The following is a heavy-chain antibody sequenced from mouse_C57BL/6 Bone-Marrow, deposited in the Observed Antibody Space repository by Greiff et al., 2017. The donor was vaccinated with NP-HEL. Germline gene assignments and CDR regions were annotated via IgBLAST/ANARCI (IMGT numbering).Heavy chain of an antibody. CDR3: ARHEDLFYYGSSYDWYFDV. J-gene: IGHJ1*03. CDR1: GYTFTEYT. V-gene: IGHV1-62-2*01. D-gene: IGHD1-1*01. Sequence: VKLQESGAELVKPGASVKLSCKASGYTFTEYTIHWVKQRSGQGLEWIGWFYPGSGSIKYNEKFKDKATLTADKSSSTVYMELSRLTSEDSAVYFCARHEDLFYYGSSYDWYFDVWGTGTTVTVSS. CDR2: FYPGSGSI.